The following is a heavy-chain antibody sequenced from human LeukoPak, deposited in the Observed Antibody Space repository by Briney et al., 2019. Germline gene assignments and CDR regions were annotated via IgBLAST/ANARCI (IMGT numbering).Heavy chain of an antibody. V-gene: IGHV3-74*01. Sequence: GGSLRLSCAASGFIFSSYWMHWVRQVPGTGLVWVSRINSDGSSTSHADSEKGRFTISRDNAKNTLYLQMNSLRAEDTAFYYCAREGVAVAGKGGSFDYWGQGTLVTVSS. J-gene: IGHJ4*02. CDR3: AREGVAVAGKGGSFDY. CDR1: GFIFSSYW. CDR2: INSDGSST. D-gene: IGHD6-19*01.